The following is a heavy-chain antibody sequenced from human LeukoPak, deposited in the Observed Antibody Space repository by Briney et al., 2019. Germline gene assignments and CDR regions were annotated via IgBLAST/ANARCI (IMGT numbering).Heavy chain of an antibody. V-gene: IGHV1-24*01. Sequence: ASVKVSCKVSGYTLTELSMHWVRQAPGKGLEWMGGFDPEDGETIYAQKFQGRVTMTEDTSTDTAYMELSSLRSEDTAVYYCATKERGSYLWWSSDYWGQGTLVTVSS. CDR2: FDPEDGET. J-gene: IGHJ4*02. D-gene: IGHD1-26*01. CDR3: ATKERGSYLWWSSDY. CDR1: GYTLTELS.